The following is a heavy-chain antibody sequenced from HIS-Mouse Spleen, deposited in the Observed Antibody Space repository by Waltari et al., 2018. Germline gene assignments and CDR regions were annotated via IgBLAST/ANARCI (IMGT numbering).Heavy chain of an antibody. V-gene: IGHV3-7*01. CDR1: GFTGRSYW. CDR2: IKQDGSVK. Sequence: EVQLVESGGGLVQPGGSLRLSCAASGFTGRSYWMRWVRPAPGKGLKWVANIKQDGSVKYYVDSVKGRFTISRDNAKNSLYLQMNSLRAEDTAVYYCARVRYWYFDLWGRCTLVTVSS. CDR3: ARVRYWYFDL. J-gene: IGHJ2*01.